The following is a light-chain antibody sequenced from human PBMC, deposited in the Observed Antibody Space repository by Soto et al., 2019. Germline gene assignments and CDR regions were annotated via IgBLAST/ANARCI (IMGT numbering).Light chain of an antibody. V-gene: IGLV2-14*01. CDR1: SSDVGGYNY. Sequence: QSALTQPASVSGSPGQSITISCTGTSSDVGGYNYVSWYQRHPGKAPKLMIYDVSNRPSGVSNRFSGSKSGNTASLTISGLQAEDEADYYCSSYTISSPHVVFGGGTKL. CDR3: SSYTISSPHVV. J-gene: IGLJ2*01. CDR2: DVS.